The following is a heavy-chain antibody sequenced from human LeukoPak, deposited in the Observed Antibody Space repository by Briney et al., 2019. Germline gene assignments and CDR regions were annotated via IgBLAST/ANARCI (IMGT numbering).Heavy chain of an antibody. CDR1: GCRFTSFW. J-gene: IGHJ4*02. V-gene: IGHV5-51*01. D-gene: IGHD5-24*01. CDR3: ARVEMATIDY. Sequence: GASLQISFWGSGCRFTSFWIGWGRRMPGKGLEWRGIIYPGDSDTRYSPSFQGQVTISADKSISTAYLQWSSLKASDTAMYYCARVEMATIDYWGQGTLVTVSS. CDR2: IYPGDSDT.